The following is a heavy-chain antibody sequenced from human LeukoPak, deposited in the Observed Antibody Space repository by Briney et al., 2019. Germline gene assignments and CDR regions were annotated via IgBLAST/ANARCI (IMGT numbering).Heavy chain of an antibody. J-gene: IGHJ6*03. CDR1: GYTFTSYY. D-gene: IGHD3-10*01. CDR3: ARVTSTGKGYYYYYMDV. Sequence: ASVKVSCKASGYTFTSYYMHWVRQAPGQGLEWMGIINPSGGSTSYAQKFQGRVTMTRDMSTSTAYMELRSLRSDDTAVYYCARVTSTGKGYYYYYMDVWGKGTTVTISS. V-gene: IGHV1-46*01. CDR2: INPSGGST.